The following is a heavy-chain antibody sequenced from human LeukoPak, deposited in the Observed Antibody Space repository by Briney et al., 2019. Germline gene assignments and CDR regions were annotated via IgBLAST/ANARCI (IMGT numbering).Heavy chain of an antibody. V-gene: IGHV4-4*07. J-gene: IGHJ5*02. CDR1: GGSISSYY. CDR3: ARSITMVRGVPNWFDP. CDR2: IYTSGST. D-gene: IGHD3-10*01. Sequence: PSETLSLTCTVSGGSISSYYWSWIRQPAGKGLEWIGRIYTSGSTNYNPSLKSRVTMSVDTSKNQFSLKLSSVTAADTAVYYCARSITMVRGVPNWFDPWGQGTLVTVSS.